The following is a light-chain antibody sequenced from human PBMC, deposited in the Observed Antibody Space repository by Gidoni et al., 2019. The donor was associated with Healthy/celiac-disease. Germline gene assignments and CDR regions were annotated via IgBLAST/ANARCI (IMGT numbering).Light chain of an antibody. CDR1: SLRSYY. Sequence: AVSVALGQTVRITCQGDSLRSYYASWYQQKPGQAPVLVIYGKNNRPSGIPDRCSGSSSGNTASLTITGAQAKDEADYYCNSRDSSGNHVVFGGGTKLTVL. J-gene: IGLJ2*01. V-gene: IGLV3-19*01. CDR2: GKN. CDR3: NSRDSSGNHVV.